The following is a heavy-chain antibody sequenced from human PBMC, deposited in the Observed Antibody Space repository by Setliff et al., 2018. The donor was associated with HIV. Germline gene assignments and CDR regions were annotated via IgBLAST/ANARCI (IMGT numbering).Heavy chain of an antibody. D-gene: IGHD1-26*01. J-gene: IGHJ4*02. Sequence: SETLSRTCTVSGGSINRSPYYWGWISQPPGKGLEWIASIFYSGSTYHHPSLKSRVTISVDTANNQFSLKVNSMTAADSAIYYCARVESGILGYWGRGTLVTVSS. V-gene: IGHV4-39*07. CDR2: IFYSGST. CDR1: GGSINRSPYY. CDR3: ARVESGILGY.